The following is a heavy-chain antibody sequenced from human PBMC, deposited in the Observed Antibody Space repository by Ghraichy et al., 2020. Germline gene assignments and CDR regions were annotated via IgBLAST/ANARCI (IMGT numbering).Heavy chain of an antibody. CDR2: INHSGST. CDR3: ARGSFSPFGVAIVVSRRSGRFDY. CDR1: GGSFSGYY. V-gene: IGHV4-34*01. J-gene: IGHJ4*02. D-gene: IGHD3-3*01. Sequence: SETLSLTCAVYGGSFSGYYWSWIRQPPGKGLEWIGEINHSGSTNYNPSLKSRVTISVDTSKNQFSLKLSSVTAADTAVYYCARGSFSPFGVAIVVSRRSGRFDYWGQGTLVTVSS.